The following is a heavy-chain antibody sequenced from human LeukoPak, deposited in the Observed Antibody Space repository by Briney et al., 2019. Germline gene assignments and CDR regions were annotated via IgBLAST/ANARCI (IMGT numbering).Heavy chain of an antibody. J-gene: IGHJ6*03. CDR1: GYTFTGYY. CDR3: ARGLGKVYYYYYMDV. D-gene: IGHD7-27*01. Sequence: ASVKVSCKASGYTFTGYYMHWVRQAPGQGLEWMGWINPNSGGTNYAQKFQGWVTMTRDTSISTAYMELSRLRSDDTAVYYCARGLGKVYYYYYMDVWGKGTTVTVSS. CDR2: INPNSGGT. V-gene: IGHV1-2*04.